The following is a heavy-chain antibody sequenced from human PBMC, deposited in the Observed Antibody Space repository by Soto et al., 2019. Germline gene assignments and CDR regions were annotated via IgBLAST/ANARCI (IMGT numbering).Heavy chain of an antibody. V-gene: IGHV4-59*01. CDR1: GGSISSYY. CDR3: ARTSDRSPYYLSTDS. J-gene: IGHJ4*02. D-gene: IGHD3-22*01. CDR2: IYYSGST. Sequence: SETLSLTCTVSGGSISSYYWSWIRQPPGKGLEWIGYIYYSGSTNYNPSLKSRVTISVDTSKNQFSLRLTSATAADTAVYYCARTSDRSPYYLSTDSWGQGTRVTVSS.